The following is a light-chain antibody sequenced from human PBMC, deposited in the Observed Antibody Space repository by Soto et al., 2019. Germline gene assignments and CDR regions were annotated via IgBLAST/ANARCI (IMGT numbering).Light chain of an antibody. CDR3: QQYGSSPWT. CDR1: QTIRSNY. V-gene: IGKV3-20*01. CDR2: GAS. Sequence: ETVLTQSPGTLSLSPGERATLSCRASQTIRSNYLAWYQQTPGQAPSLLIYGASNRATGIAERFSGSGSGADFTLLISRLEPEDFALYYCQQYGSSPWTFGQGTKVEIK. J-gene: IGKJ1*01.